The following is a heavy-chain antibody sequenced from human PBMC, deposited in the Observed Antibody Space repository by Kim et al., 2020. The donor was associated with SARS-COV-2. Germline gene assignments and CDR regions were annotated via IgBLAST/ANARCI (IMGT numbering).Heavy chain of an antibody. Sequence: AASGFTFHDYTMHWVRQLPGRGLEWVSLVTGDGTTTYYSDAVSGRFTISRDNSRTSLYLQMKSLRIEDTAVYYCAKEGGTIYFDSWGQGTLAT. J-gene: IGHJ4*02. CDR1: GFTFHDYT. V-gene: IGHV3-43*01. D-gene: IGHD1-26*01. CDR3: AKEGGTIYFDS. CDR2: VTGDGTTT.